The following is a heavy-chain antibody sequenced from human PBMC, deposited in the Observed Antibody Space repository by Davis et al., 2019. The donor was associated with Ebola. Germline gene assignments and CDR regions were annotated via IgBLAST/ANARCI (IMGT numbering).Heavy chain of an antibody. J-gene: IGHJ6*02. CDR1: GFTFSNFE. D-gene: IGHD3-16*01. Sequence: GESLKISCVASGFTFSNFEMNWVRQASGKGLEWLSYISSSGRPIYYADSVKGRFTISRDNAKNSLYLQMNSLRAEDTAVYYCEGGPYYGMDVWGQGTTVTVSS. CDR2: ISSSGRPI. V-gene: IGHV3-48*03. CDR3: EGGPYYGMDV.